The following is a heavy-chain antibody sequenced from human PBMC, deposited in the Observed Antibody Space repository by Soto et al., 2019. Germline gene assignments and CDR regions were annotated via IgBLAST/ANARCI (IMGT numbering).Heavy chain of an antibody. CDR2: IYYSGST. V-gene: IGHV4-59*01. CDR3: AGVGEWAGTRSIWFDP. CDR1: GGSISSYY. D-gene: IGHD6-19*01. J-gene: IGHJ5*02. Sequence: QVQLQESGPGLVKPSETLSLTCTVSGGSISSYYWSWIRQPPGKGLEWIGYIYYSGSTNYNPSLKSRVTISVDTSKNQFSLKLSSVTAADTAVYYCAGVGEWAGTRSIWFDPWGQGTLVTVSS.